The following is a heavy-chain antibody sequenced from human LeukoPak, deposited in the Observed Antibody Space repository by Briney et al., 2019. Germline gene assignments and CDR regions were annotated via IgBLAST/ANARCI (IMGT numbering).Heavy chain of an antibody. CDR3: ARGTGVRYCSNGVCYTSDY. J-gene: IGHJ4*02. CDR2: IYPGDSDT. D-gene: IGHD2-8*01. Sequence: GESLKISCKGSGYSFTSYWIGWVRQMPGKGLEWMGFIYPGDSDTRYSPSFQGQVTISADKSISTAYLQWSSLKASDTAMYYCARGTGVRYCSNGVCYTSDYWGQGTLVTVSS. V-gene: IGHV5-51*01. CDR1: GYSFTSYW.